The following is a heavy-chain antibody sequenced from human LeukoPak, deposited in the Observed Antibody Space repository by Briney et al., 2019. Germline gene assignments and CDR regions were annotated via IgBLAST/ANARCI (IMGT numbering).Heavy chain of an antibody. CDR2: IYGSSRT. D-gene: IGHD5-18*01. J-gene: IGHJ4*02. CDR3: ARDRADGYNYGDYFDN. V-gene: IGHV3-66*01. Sequence: GGSMRLSCAGDGFIVSSNYMRWVRQAAGEGLEWVSVIYGSSRTYYADCVKGRFTISRDNSKNTGYPQMDSLRAEDTAVYYCARDRADGYNYGDYFDNWGQGTLVTVSS. CDR1: GFIVSSNY.